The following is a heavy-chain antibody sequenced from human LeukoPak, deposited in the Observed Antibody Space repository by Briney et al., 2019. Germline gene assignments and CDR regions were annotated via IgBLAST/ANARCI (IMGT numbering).Heavy chain of an antibody. Sequence: WASVKVSCKASGYTFTSYYMHWVRQAPGQGLEWMGIINPSGGSTSYAQKFQGRITMTRDMSTNTVYMELSSLRSEDTAVYYCAKGTRQSPYPDGDYYPWGHGTPVT. J-gene: IGHJ5*02. CDR2: INPSGGST. CDR1: GYTFTSYY. V-gene: IGHV1-46*01. D-gene: IGHD2-8*01. CDR3: AKGTRQSPYPDGDYYP.